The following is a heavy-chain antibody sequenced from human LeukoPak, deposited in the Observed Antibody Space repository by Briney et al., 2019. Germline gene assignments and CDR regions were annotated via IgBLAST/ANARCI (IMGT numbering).Heavy chain of an antibody. CDR1: GDSVSSNSAA. CDR2: TYYRSEWSN. J-gene: IGHJ4*02. CDR3: ARDYWNSVRYYFDT. D-gene: IGHD1-7*01. V-gene: IGHV6-1*01. Sequence: SPTLSLTCAISGDSVSSNSAAWNWIRQSPSRGLEWLGRTYYRSEWSNDYAVSVKSRITINPDTSKNQFSLQLSSVTPEDTAVYYCARDYWNSVRYYFDTWGEGTLVTVSS.